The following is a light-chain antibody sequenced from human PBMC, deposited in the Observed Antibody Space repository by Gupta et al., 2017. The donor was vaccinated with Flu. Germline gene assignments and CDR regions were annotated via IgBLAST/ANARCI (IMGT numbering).Light chain of an antibody. Sequence: SVLTQPPSVSAAPGQKVTISCSGSSSNIGNNYVSWYQQLPGTAPKLLIYENDKRPSGIPDRFSGSKSGTSATLGITGLQTGDEADYYCGTWDSSLGAVVFGGGTKLTVL. V-gene: IGLV1-51*02. J-gene: IGLJ2*01. CDR3: GTWDSSLGAVV. CDR2: END. CDR1: SSNIGNNY.